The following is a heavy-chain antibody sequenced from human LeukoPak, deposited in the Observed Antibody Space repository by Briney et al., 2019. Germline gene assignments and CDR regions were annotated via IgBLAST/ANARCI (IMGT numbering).Heavy chain of an antibody. Sequence: SETLSLTCTVSRDSIRSYYWTWIRQPAGKELEWIGRIYSSGSTNYNPSLESRLTISADMSKSQISLKMTSVTAADTAVYYCARGLRYFDPPDYWGQGKLVIVSS. V-gene: IGHV4-4*07. CDR2: IYSSGST. J-gene: IGHJ4*02. D-gene: IGHD3-9*01. CDR1: RDSIRSYY. CDR3: ARGLRYFDPPDY.